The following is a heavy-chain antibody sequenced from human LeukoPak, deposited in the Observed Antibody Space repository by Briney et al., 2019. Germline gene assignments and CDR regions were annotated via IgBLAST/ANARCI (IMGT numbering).Heavy chain of an antibody. J-gene: IGHJ5*02. V-gene: IGHV3-7*01. CDR1: GFSFSNFW. CDR2: IKPDGSAT. Sequence: PGGSLRLTCAASGFSFSNFWISWVRQAPGKGLEWVANIKPDGSATNYVDSVRGRFTISRDNAKNSLDLQMNGRRAEGTAVYYCARGGGSSSWGQGTLVTVSS. D-gene: IGHD6-6*01. CDR3: ARGGGSSS.